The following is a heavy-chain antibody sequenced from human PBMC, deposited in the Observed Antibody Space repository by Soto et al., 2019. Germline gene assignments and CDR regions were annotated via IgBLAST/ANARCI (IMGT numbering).Heavy chain of an antibody. D-gene: IGHD6-13*01. CDR3: ASSRSTLPCYGMDV. CDR2: ISAYNGNT. CDR1: GYTFTSYG. Sequence: ASVKVSCKASGYTFTSYGISWVRQAPGQGLEWMGWISAYNGNTNYAQKLQGRVTMTTDTSTSTAYMELRSLRSDDTAVYYCASSRSTLPCYGMDVWGQGTTVTVSS. V-gene: IGHV1-18*04. J-gene: IGHJ6*02.